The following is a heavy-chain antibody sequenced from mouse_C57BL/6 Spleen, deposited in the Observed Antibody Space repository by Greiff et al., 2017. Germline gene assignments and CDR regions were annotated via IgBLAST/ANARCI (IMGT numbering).Heavy chain of an antibody. J-gene: IGHJ1*03. CDR1: GYTFTSYW. CDR2: INPSSGYT. Sequence: QVQLQQSGAELAKPGASVKLSCKASGYTFTSYWMHWVKQRPGQGLEWIGYINPSSGYTKYNQKFKDKATLTADKSSRTAYMQQSSLTYEDSAVYYCARFNDGYYRYYEVWGTGTTVTVSS. V-gene: IGHV1-7*01. D-gene: IGHD2-3*01. CDR3: ARFNDGYYRYYEV.